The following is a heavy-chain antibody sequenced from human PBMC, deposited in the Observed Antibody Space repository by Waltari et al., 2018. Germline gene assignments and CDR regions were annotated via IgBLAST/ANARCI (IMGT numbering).Heavy chain of an antibody. CDR1: VGSISSSSYY. V-gene: IGHV4-39*01. Sequence: QLQLQESGPGLVKPSETLSLTCTVSVGSISSSSYYWGWLRQPPGKGLEWIGSIYYSGSTYYNPSLKSRVTISVDTSKNQFSLKLSSVTAADTAVYYCATRTDYYDSSGYYFDAFDIWGQGTMVTVSS. CDR2: IYYSGST. D-gene: IGHD3-22*01. J-gene: IGHJ3*02. CDR3: ATRTDYYDSSGYYFDAFDI.